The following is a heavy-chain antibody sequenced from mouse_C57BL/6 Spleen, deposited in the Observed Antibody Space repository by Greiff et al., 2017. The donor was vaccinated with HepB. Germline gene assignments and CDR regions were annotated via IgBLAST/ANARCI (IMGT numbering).Heavy chain of an antibody. CDR1: GYTFTSFW. J-gene: IGHJ4*01. V-gene: IGHV1-52*01. CDR2: IDPSDSDT. Sequence: QVQLQQPGAELVRPGSSVKLSCKASGYTFTSFWMHWVKQRPIEGLEWIGNIDPSDSDTHYNQKFKDKATLTVDKSSSTAYLQLSSLTSADSAVYYCASTRDGSSLYAMCGWGQIASVAVSS. D-gene: IGHD1-1*01. CDR3: ASTRDGSSLYAMCG.